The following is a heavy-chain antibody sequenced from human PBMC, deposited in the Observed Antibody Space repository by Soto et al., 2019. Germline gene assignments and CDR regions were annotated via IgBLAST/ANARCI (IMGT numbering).Heavy chain of an antibody. V-gene: IGHV1-69*13. CDR1: GGTFSSYA. J-gene: IGHJ6*02. CDR3: ATGYCSGGSCYQKKHYYYYGMDV. D-gene: IGHD2-15*01. CDR2: IIPIFGTA. Sequence: GASVKVSCKASGGTFSSYAISWVRQAPGQGLEWMGGIIPIFGTANYAQKFQGRVTITADESTSTAYMELSSLRSEDTAVYYCATGYCSGGSCYQKKHYYYYGMDVWGQGTTVTVS.